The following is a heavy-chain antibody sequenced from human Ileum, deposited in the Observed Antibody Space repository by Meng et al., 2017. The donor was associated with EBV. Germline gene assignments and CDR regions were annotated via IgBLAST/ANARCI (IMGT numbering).Heavy chain of an antibody. D-gene: IGHD2/OR15-2a*01. CDR1: GFSFDTLD. CDR3: TNLSF. J-gene: IGHJ4*02. V-gene: IGHV3-30*18. CDR2: ISYDENIK. Sequence: QVQLGESGGGVVQPGRSLRVSCEASGFSFDTLDMHWARQAPGKGLEWVAVISYDENIKFYADSVKGRFTISRDNSKNTLYLQLNSLRPDDTAFYYCTNLSFWGQGTLVTVSS.